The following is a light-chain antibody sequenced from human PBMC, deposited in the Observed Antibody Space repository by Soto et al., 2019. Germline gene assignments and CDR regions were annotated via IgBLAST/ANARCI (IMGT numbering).Light chain of an antibody. V-gene: IGKV1-39*01. CDR3: QQYNNWPAIT. Sequence: DIQMTQSPSSLSASVGDRVTITFRASQRINIHLNWYQQKLGRAPDLLIYGASTRATGIPARFSGSGSGTDFTLTISSLQSEDFAVYYCQQYNNWPAITFGQGTRLEIK. CDR2: GAS. J-gene: IGKJ5*01. CDR1: QRINIH.